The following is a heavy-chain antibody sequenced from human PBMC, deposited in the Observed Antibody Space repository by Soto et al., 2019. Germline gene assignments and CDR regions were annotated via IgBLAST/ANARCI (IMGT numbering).Heavy chain of an antibody. J-gene: IGHJ6*02. CDR2: IYHSGST. V-gene: IGHV4-38-2*01. CDR1: GYSISSGYY. CDR3: ARGISFDYDILTGYYYYYYGMDV. D-gene: IGHD3-9*01. Sequence: SETLSLTCAVSGYSISSGYYWGWIRQPPGKGLEWIGSIYHSGSTYYNPSLKSRVTISVDTSKNQFSLKLSSVTAADTAVYYCARGISFDYDILTGYYYYYYGMDVWGQGTTVTVSS.